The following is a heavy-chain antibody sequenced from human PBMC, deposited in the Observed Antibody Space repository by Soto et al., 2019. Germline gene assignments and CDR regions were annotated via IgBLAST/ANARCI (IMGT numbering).Heavy chain of an antibody. V-gene: IGHV1-3*01. Sequence: QVQLVQSGAEVKKPGASVKVSCKASGYTFTSYAMHWVRHAPGQRLEWMGWINAGNGNTKYSQKFQGRVTITRDTSASTAYMELSSLRSEDTAVYYCARSIVVVTALDYWGQGTLVTVSS. J-gene: IGHJ4*02. CDR3: ARSIVVVTALDY. CDR2: INAGNGNT. CDR1: GYTFTSYA. D-gene: IGHD2-21*02.